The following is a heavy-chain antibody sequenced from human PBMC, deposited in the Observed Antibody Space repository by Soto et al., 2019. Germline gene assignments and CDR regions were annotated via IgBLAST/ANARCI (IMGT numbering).Heavy chain of an antibody. CDR3: AKSMGGTANGMDV. V-gene: IGHV3-9*01. CDR1: GFRFDDYG. J-gene: IGHJ6*02. D-gene: IGHD2-15*01. CDR2: ISYYSGSI. Sequence: EVQLVESGGGLVQPGRSLRLSCAASGFRFDDYGMHWVRQVPGKGLEWVSGISYYSGSIGYADSVKGRFTISIDNAKNFLYLQMNSLSAEDTDLYCCAKSMGGTANGMDVGGQGTTVTVSS.